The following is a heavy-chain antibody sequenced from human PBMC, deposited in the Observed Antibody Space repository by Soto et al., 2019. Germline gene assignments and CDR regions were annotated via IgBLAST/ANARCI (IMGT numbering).Heavy chain of an antibody. CDR1: GFTFSSYS. CDR3: ERDYQRGKDWYFDL. Sequence: GGSLRLSCAASGFTFSSYSMNWVRQAPGKGLEWVSSISSSSSYIYYADSLKGRFTISRYNAKNSLYLQMNSLRAEDTAVYCCERDYQRGKDWYFDLWGRGTLVTVSS. CDR2: ISSSSSYI. D-gene: IGHD7-27*01. V-gene: IGHV3-21*01. J-gene: IGHJ2*01.